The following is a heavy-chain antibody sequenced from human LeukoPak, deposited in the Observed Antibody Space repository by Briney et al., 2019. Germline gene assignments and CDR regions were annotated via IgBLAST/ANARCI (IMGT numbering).Heavy chain of an antibody. V-gene: IGHV4-4*07. D-gene: IGHD3-9*01. J-gene: IGHJ5*02. CDR3: ARDLRYFDWTSEYNWFDP. CDR2: IYTSGST. CDR1: GGSISSYY. Sequence: SETLSLTCTVSGGSISSYYWSWIRQPAGKGLEWIGRIYTSGSTNYNPSLKGRVTMSVDTSKNQFSLKLSSVTAADTAVYYCARDLRYFDWTSEYNWFDPWGQGTLVTVSS.